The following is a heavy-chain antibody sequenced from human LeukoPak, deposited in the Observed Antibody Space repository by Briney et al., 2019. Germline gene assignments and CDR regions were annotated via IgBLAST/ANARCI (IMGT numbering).Heavy chain of an antibody. CDR1: GYTLTDLS. CDR3: ATAPGVVVPAAIDDAFDI. V-gene: IGHV1-24*01. Sequence: ASVKVSCKVSGYTLTDLSMHWLRQAPGKGLEWLGGFDPDDGETIYAQKFQGIVTMTEDTSTDTAYMELSSLRTEDTAVDYCATAPGVVVPAAIDDAFDIWGQGTMVTVSS. CDR2: FDPDDGET. D-gene: IGHD2-2*01. J-gene: IGHJ3*02.